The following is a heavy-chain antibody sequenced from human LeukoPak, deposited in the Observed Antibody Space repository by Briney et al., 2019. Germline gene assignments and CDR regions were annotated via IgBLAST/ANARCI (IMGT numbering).Heavy chain of an antibody. J-gene: IGHJ4*02. D-gene: IGHD1-26*01. Sequence: GGTLRLSCAASGFTFSNYGMSRVRQAPGKGLEWVSAISGSGDTTYFADSVKGRFTISRDNSKNTLYLQMNSLRAEDTAVYYCAKDRVGATLYFDFWGQGTLLTVSS. CDR1: GFTFSNYG. V-gene: IGHV3-23*01. CDR2: ISGSGDTT. CDR3: AKDRVGATLYFDF.